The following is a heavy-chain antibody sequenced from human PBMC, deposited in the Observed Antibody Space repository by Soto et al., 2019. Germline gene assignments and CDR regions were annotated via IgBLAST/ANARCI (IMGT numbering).Heavy chain of an antibody. CDR1: GGSIRRGGYY. CDR3: ARAAGRIVVVITYFDY. J-gene: IGHJ4*02. Sequence: PSEALSLTCNVAGGSIRRGGYYWSLIRQHPGKVLEWIGYIYYSGSTYYNPSLKSRVTISVDTSKNQFSLKLSSVTAADTAVYYCARAAGRIVVVITYFDYWGQGPLVTVSS. CDR2: IYYSGST. V-gene: IGHV4-31*03. D-gene: IGHD3-22*01.